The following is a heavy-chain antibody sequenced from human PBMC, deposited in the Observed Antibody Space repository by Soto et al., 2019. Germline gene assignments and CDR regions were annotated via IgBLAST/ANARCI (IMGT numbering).Heavy chain of an antibody. V-gene: IGHV4-59*01. CDR2: MYYSGST. D-gene: IGHD2-15*01. CDR3: ARAGAATLSDY. J-gene: IGHJ4*02. Sequence: QVQLQESGPGLVKPSETLSLTCTVSGGSISSYYCSWIRQPPGTGLEWIGYMYYSGSTNYNPSLKSRVTISVDTSKTPFSLKLSSVTAADTAVYYCARAGAATLSDYWGQGTLVTVSS. CDR1: GGSISSYY.